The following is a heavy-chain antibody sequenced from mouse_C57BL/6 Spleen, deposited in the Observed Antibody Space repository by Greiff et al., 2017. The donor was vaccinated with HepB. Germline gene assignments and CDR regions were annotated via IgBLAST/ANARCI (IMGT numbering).Heavy chain of an antibody. CDR3: ARPPYRRYAMDY. D-gene: IGHD2-14*01. CDR2: ISSGSSTI. Sequence: EVKLMESGGGLVKPGGSLKLSCAASGFTFSDYGMHWVRQAPEKGLEWVAYISSGSSTIYYADTVKGRFTISRDNAKNTRFLQMTSLRSEDTAMYYCARPPYRRYAMDYWGQGTSVTVSS. V-gene: IGHV5-17*01. CDR1: GFTFSDYG. J-gene: IGHJ4*01.